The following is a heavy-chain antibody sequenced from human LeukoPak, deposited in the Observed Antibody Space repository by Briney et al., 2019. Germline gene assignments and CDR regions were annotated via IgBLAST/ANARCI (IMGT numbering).Heavy chain of an antibody. Sequence: GGSLRLSWAASGFTFKEYAMQWVRQPPGKGREWVSGISWNSRSIGYADSVKGRFIISRDNAKNSLYLQLNSLRPEDTAFYYCAKDLEVIDPAFHSWGQGTLVTVSS. CDR3: AKDLEVIDPAFHS. J-gene: IGHJ4*02. CDR1: GFTFKEYA. CDR2: ISWNSRSI. V-gene: IGHV3-9*01.